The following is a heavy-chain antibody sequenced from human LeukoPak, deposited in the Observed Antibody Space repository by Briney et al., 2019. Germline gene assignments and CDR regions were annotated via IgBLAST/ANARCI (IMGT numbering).Heavy chain of an antibody. V-gene: IGHV3-23*01. CDR3: AKARGYYDSSGYYFDY. D-gene: IGHD3-22*01. CDR1: GFTFSSYA. J-gene: IGHJ4*02. Sequence: PGGSLRLSCAASGFTFSSYAMSWVRQAPGKGLEWVSAISGSGGSTYYADSVKGRFTISRDNSKNTLYLQTNSLRAEDTAVYYCAKARGYYDSSGYYFDYWGQGTLVTVSS. CDR2: ISGSGGST.